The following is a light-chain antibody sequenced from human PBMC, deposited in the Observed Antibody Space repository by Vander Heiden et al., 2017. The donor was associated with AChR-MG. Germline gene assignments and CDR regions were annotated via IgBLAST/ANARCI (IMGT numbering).Light chain of an antibody. CDR1: SSDVGGYKY. J-gene: IGLJ3*02. CDR2: EVS. Sequence: SALTPPRSVSGSPGQAVTITCTGTSSDVGGYKYVSWYQQNPGKAPELMIYEVSKRPSGVPERFSGSKSGNTASLTISGLQAEDEADYYCCSYAGSYPGFGGGTKLTVL. CDR3: CSYAGSYPG. V-gene: IGLV2-11*01.